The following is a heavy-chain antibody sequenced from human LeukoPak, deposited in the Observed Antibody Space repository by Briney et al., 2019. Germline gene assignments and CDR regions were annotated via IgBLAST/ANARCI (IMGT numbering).Heavy chain of an antibody. J-gene: IGHJ4*02. V-gene: IGHV3-23*01. D-gene: IGHD3-22*01. CDR1: GFTFSSYG. CDR2: ISGSGGST. CDR3: AKAKYYYDSSGYLDY. Sequence: PGGSLRLSCAASGFTFSSYGMSWVRQAPGKGLEWVSAISGSGGSTYYADSVKGRFTISRDNSKNTLYLQMNSLRAEDTAVYYCAKAKYYYDSSGYLDYWGQGTLVTVSS.